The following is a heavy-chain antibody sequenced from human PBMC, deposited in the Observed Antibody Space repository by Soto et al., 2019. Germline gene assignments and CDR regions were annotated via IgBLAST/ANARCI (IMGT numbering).Heavy chain of an antibody. CDR2: INYNGNT. J-gene: IGHJ3*02. D-gene: IGHD2-2*03. CDR3: ARDLDLGLGTAFDI. Sequence: LDTPSLTCSGSGGTISSDDWSWIRQFPGKGLEWIGYINYNGNTNYNPSLQSRVTISVDTSKNQFSLRLSSVTAADTAVYYCARDLDLGLGTAFDIWGQGTMVT. CDR1: GGTISSDD. V-gene: IGHV4-59*01.